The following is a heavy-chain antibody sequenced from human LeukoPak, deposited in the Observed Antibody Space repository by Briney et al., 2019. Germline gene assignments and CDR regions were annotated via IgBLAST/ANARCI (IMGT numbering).Heavy chain of an antibody. J-gene: IGHJ4*02. Sequence: GGSLRLSCTASGFTFSDYWMTWVRQAPGKGPEWVANIKQDGSQRYYVDSVRGRFTISRDNAKNSLFLQMNGLRAEDTAVYYCARRGGSSSRRSPIDYWGQGTLVTVTS. CDR2: IKQDGSQR. CDR3: ARRGGSSSRRSPIDY. V-gene: IGHV3-7*01. CDR1: GFTFSDYW. D-gene: IGHD6-6*01.